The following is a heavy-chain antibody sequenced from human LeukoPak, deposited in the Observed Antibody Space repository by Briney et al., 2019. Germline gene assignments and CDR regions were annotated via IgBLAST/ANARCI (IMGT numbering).Heavy chain of an antibody. V-gene: IGHV3-23*01. CDR2: ISGSGGST. D-gene: IGHD3-10*01. J-gene: IGHJ6*03. CDR1: GFTFSSYA. Sequence: GGSLRLSCAASGFTFSSYAMSWVRQAPGKGLEWVSAISGSGGSTYYADSVKGRFTISRDNSKNTLYLQMNSLRAEDTAVYYCAKAGQTYCYGSGSSYYYYYMDVWGKGTTVTVSS. CDR3: AKAGQTYCYGSGSSYYYYYMDV.